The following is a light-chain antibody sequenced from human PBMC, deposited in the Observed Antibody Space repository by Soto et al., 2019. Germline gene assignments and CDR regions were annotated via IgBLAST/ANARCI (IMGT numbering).Light chain of an antibody. CDR1: QPVSVTQ. Sequence: EIVVTESPATLSLSPGERATLSCGASQPVSVTQLAWYQHKPDLAPSLLIYAGSTRATGVPDKFAGSWSGTALTRTSGRLAPEALAVYYCPGYGRAPYSFG. CDR2: AGS. V-gene: IGKV3D-20*01. CDR3: PGYGRAPYS. J-gene: IGKJ2*03.